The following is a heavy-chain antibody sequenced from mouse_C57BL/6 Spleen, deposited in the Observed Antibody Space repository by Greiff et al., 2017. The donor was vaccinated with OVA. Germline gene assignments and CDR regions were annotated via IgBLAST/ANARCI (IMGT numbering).Heavy chain of an antibody. CDR2: IYPGSGST. D-gene: IGHD2-4*01. CDR3: ARYDYDVGYYAMDY. Sequence: VQLQQPGAELVKPGASVKMSCKASGYTFTSYWLTWVKQRPGQGLEWIGDIYPGSGSTNYNEKFKSKATLTVDTSSSTAYMQLSSLTSEDSAVYYCARYDYDVGYYAMDYWGQGTSVTVSS. CDR1: GYTFTSYW. V-gene: IGHV1-55*01. J-gene: IGHJ4*01.